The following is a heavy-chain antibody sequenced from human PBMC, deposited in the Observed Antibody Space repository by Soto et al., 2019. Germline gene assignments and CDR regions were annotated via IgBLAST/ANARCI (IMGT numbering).Heavy chain of an antibody. D-gene: IGHD3-16*01. CDR1: GGSISSSSYY. Sequence: SETLSLTCTVSGGSISSSSYYWGWIRQPPGKGLEWIGSIYHSGSTYYNPSLKSRVTISVDTSKNQFSLKLSSVTAADTAVYYCARLTPPSAYDYIWGGYTAKQGGWFDPWGQGTLVTVSS. V-gene: IGHV4-39*01. CDR3: ARLTPPSAYDYIWGGYTAKQGGWFDP. CDR2: IYHSGST. J-gene: IGHJ5*02.